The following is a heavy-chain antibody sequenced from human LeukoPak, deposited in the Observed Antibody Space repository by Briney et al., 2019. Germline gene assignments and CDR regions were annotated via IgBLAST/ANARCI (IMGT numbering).Heavy chain of an antibody. CDR2: ISAYNGNT. J-gene: IGHJ4*02. CDR1: GGTFSSYG. Sequence: GASVKVSCKASGGTFSSYGISWVRQAPGQGLEWMGWISAYNGNTNYAQKLQGRVTMTTDTSTSTAYMELRSLRSDDTAVYYCARTPSTSETAAGSFDYWGQGTLVTVSS. CDR3: ARTPSTSETAAGSFDY. V-gene: IGHV1-18*01. D-gene: IGHD6-13*01.